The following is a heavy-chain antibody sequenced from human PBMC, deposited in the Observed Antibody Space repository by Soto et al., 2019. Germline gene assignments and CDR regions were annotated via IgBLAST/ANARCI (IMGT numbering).Heavy chain of an antibody. V-gene: IGHV1-46*01. D-gene: IGHD3-22*01. CDR3: ARSVTYDSRGYYFDY. J-gene: IGHJ4*02. Sequence: QVQLVQSGAEVKKPGASVKVSCKASGYTVTTYYMHWVRQAPGQGLEWMGINNPSGGSTRYAQKVQGSVTLARDTSTSDVSMELSSVKSEDTAVYYCARSVTYDSRGYYFDYWGQGTLLTVSS. CDR1: GYTVTTYY. CDR2: NNPSGGST.